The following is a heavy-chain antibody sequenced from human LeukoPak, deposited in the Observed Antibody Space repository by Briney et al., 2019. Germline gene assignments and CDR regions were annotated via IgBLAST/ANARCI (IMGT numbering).Heavy chain of an antibody. CDR1: GYTFTSYG. D-gene: IGHD4-17*01. CDR3: ARASYGRAYYFGMDG. J-gene: IGHJ6*02. Sequence: ASVKVSCKASGYTFTSYGMSWVRQAPGQGLEWMALICAYNGNTYYAQTLQGRVTITTDTSTSTAYMELRSLRADDTAVYYCARASYGRAYYFGMDGWRQGTTLTDCS. V-gene: IGHV1-18*01. CDR2: ICAYNGNT.